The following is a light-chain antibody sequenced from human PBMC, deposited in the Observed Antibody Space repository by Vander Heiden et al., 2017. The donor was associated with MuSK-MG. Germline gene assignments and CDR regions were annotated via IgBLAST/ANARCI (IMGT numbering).Light chain of an antibody. CDR3: QQFDTLPPRVT. CDR2: GAS. J-gene: IGKJ5*01. V-gene: IGKV3-20*01. CDR1: QTSSSSY. Sequence: VLTQSPGTLSLSPGERATFSCRASQTSSSSYLAWYQQTPGQAPRLLIYGASTRATGIPDRFSGSGSGTDFTLTISRLEPEDFAVYYCQQFDTLPPRVTFGQGTRLDIK.